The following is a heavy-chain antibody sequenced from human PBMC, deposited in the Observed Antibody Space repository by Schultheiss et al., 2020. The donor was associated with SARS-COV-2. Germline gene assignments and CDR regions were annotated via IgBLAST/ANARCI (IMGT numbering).Heavy chain of an antibody. CDR2: FDPEDGET. D-gene: IGHD1-1*01. CDR3: ATKEVQLERKYYYYMDV. V-gene: IGHV1-24*01. J-gene: IGHJ6*03. Sequence: ASVKVSCKVSGYTLTELSMHWVRQAPGKGLEWMGGFDPEDGETIYAQKFQGRVTMTKDTSTDTAYMELSSLRSEDTAVYYCATKEVQLERKYYYYMDVWGKGTTVTVSS. CDR1: GYTLTELS.